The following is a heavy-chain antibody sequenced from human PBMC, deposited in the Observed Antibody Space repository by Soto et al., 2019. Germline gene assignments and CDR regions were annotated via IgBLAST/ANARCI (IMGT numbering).Heavy chain of an antibody. D-gene: IGHD3-10*01. V-gene: IGHV4-59*01. CDR2: IHYTGNT. J-gene: IGHJ5*02. Sequence: XETLSLTCTVSSVSISSYYWSWIRQPPGKGLEWIGYIHYTGNTNSNPSLKGRVTLSIDPSWNQFSLKLRSVTAADTAVYYCAARDYLTGLSSRAIKTGDPWCQGTRVTV. CDR1: SVSISSYY. CDR3: AARDYLTGLSSRAIKTGDP.